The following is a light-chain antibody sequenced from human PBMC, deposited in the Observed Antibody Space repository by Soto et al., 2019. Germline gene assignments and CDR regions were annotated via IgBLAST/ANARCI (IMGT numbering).Light chain of an antibody. V-gene: IGKV1-5*01. CDR1: QSISGW. Sequence: DIQMTQSPSTLSASVGDRVTITCRASQSISGWLAWYQQKPGKAPDLLIYAASSLESGVPSRFSGSGSGTEFTLTITSLQPDDFAPYYCQQYNTYSLTFGGGTNVEIK. CDR2: AAS. J-gene: IGKJ4*01. CDR3: QQYNTYSLT.